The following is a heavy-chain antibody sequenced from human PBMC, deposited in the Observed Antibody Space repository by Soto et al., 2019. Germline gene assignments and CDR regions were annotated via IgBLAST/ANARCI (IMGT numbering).Heavy chain of an antibody. CDR3: ARDGDPGYSFWSGPLGGGRFDP. CDR1: GGTFGNTA. CDR2: IVPLFGTA. D-gene: IGHD3-3*01. V-gene: IGHV1-69*05. Sequence: QVQLVQSGAEVKEPGSSVNVSCKTSGGTFGNTAVTWVRQVPGQGLEWIGGIVPLFGTANYAQKFRGRVMITPDEPTSTAYMGMRSLRSDHTAIYYCARDGDPGYSFWSGPLGGGRFDPWGQGTLVTVSS. J-gene: IGHJ5*02.